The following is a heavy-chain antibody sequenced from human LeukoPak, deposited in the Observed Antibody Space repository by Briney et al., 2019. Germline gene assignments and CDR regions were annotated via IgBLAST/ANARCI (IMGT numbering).Heavy chain of an antibody. V-gene: IGHV4-38-2*02. CDR1: GYSISSGYY. CDR2: IYHSGST. Sequence: SETLSLTCTVSGYSISSGYYWGWIRQPPGKGLEWIGSIYHSGSTYYNPSLKSRVTISVDTSKNQFSLKLSSVTAADTAVYYCAREDSSGLYFQHWGQGTLVTVSS. D-gene: IGHD3-22*01. J-gene: IGHJ1*01. CDR3: AREDSSGLYFQH.